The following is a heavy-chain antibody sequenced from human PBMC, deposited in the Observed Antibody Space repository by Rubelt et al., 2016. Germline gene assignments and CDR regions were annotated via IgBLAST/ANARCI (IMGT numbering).Heavy chain of an antibody. Sequence: VQLLESGGGLVQPGGSLRLSCAASGFTFTNFAMTWVRQAPGKGLEWVGAMWCDGSNKYYADSVKGRFTISRDNSKNTLYLQMKSRRAEDTAVYYCARSGGSYGGDFDYWGQGTLVTVSS. D-gene: IGHD3-10*01. CDR2: MWCDGSNK. CDR3: ARSGGSYGGDFDY. V-gene: IGHV3-33*08. J-gene: IGHJ4*02. CDR1: GFTFTNFA.